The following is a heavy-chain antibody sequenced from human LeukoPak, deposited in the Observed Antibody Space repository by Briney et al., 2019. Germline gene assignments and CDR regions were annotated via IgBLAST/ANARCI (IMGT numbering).Heavy chain of an antibody. CDR3: ARYWLRGGTNNGDNAFDI. CDR1: GFTFSSYE. Sequence: PGGSLRLSCAASGFTFSSYEMNWVRQAPGKGLEWVSYISSSGSTIYYADSVKGRFTISRDNAKNSLYLQMNSLRAEDTAVYYCARYWLRGGTNNGDNAFDIWGQGTMVTVSS. V-gene: IGHV3-48*03. J-gene: IGHJ3*02. CDR2: ISSSGSTI. D-gene: IGHD2-15*01.